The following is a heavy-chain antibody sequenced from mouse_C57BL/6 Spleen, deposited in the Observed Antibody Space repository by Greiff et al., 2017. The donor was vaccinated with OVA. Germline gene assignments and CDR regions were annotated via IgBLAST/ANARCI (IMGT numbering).Heavy chain of an antibody. V-gene: IGHV3-6*01. CDR2: ISYDGSN. CDR1: GYSITSGYY. D-gene: IGHD1-1*01. J-gene: IGHJ2*01. CDR3: ARGSHYYGSSYPCYFDY. Sequence: EVKLQESGPGLVKPSQSLSLTCSVTGYSITSGYYWNWIRQFPGNKLEWMGYISYDGSNNYNPSLKNRISITRDTSKNQFFLKLNSVTTEDTATYYCARGSHYYGSSYPCYFDYWGQGTTLTVSS.